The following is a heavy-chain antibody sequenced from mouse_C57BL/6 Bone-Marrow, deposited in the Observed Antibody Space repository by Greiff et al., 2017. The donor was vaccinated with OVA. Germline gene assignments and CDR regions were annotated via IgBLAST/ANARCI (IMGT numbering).Heavy chain of an antibody. CDR3: TRARNSSWYFDV. D-gene: IGHD2-1*01. CDR2: ISSGGDYI. V-gene: IGHV5-9-1*02. J-gene: IGHJ1*03. Sequence: EVMLVESGEGLVKPGGSLKLSCAASGFTFSSYAMSWVRQTPEKRLEWVAYISSGGDYIYYADTVKGRFTISRDNARNTLYLQMSSLKSEDTAMYYCTRARNSSWYFDVWGTGTTVTVSS. CDR1: GFTFSSYA.